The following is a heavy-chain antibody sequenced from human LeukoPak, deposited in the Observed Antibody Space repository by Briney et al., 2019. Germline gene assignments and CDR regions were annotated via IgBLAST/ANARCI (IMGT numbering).Heavy chain of an antibody. CDR2: MNPNSGNT. J-gene: IGHJ4*02. CDR1: GYTFTSYD. D-gene: IGHD3-22*01. CDR3: ARVNTMIVEGDN. Sequence: GASVKVSCKASGYTFTSYDINWVRQATGQGLERMGWMNPNSGNTGYAQKFQGRVTMTRNTSISTAYMELSSLRSEDTAVYYCARVNTMIVEGDNWGQGTLVTVSS. V-gene: IGHV1-8*01.